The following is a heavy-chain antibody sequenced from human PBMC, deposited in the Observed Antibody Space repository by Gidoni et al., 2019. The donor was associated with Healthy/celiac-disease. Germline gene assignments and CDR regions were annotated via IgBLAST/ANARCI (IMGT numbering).Heavy chain of an antibody. V-gene: IGHV3-21*01. CDR1: GFTFSSYS. CDR2: ISSSSTYI. D-gene: IGHD3-22*01. CDR3: ARDHKNYYDSSGYYPTRGY. Sequence: EVQLVESGGGLVKPGGSLRLSCAASGFTFSSYSINWVRQAPGKGLEWVSSISSSSTYIYYADSVKGRFTISRDNAKNSLYLQMNSLRAEDTAVYYCARDHKNYYDSSGYYPTRGYWGQGTLVTVSS. J-gene: IGHJ4*02.